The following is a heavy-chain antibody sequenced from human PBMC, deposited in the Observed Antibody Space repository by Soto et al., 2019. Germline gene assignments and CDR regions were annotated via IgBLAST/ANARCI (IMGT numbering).Heavy chain of an antibody. CDR2: INTDGSST. CDR3: ASLSVTTYPDDY. J-gene: IGHJ4*02. D-gene: IGHD4-17*01. CDR1: GFTFNAYW. Sequence: EVQLVESGGDLVQPGGSLRLSCAASGFTFNAYWMHWVRQAPGKGLVWVSRINTDGSSTSYADSVKGRFTISRDNAKNTLYLQMNSLRAEDTAVYYCASLSVTTYPDDYWGQGTLVTVSS. V-gene: IGHV3-74*01.